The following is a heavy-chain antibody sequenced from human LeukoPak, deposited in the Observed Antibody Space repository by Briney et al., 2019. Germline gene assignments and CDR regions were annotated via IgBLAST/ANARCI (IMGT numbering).Heavy chain of an antibody. J-gene: IGHJ4*02. V-gene: IGHV4-59*01. D-gene: IGHD3-10*01. CDR2: IYYTGST. Sequence: SETLSLTCTVSGGSISNYYWNWIRQAPGKGLEWIGYIYYTGSTNKNPSLKSRVTMSVDTSKNQFSLNLKSVTPEDTAVYYCAKDGVPSRWFGRNYFDYWGQGTLVTVSS. CDR1: GGSISNYY. CDR3: AKDGVPSRWFGRNYFDY.